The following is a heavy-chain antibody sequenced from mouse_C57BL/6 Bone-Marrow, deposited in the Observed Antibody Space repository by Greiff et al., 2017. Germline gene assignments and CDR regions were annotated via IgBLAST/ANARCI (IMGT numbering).Heavy chain of an antibody. Sequence: EVQRVESGAELVKPGASVKLSCTASGFTIKDYYMHWVKQRTEQGLEWIGRIDPEGGETKYAPKFQGKATITADTSSTTAYLQLSSLTSEDTAVYYCARLWYYGSSRYFDVWGTGTTVTVSS. D-gene: IGHD1-1*01. CDR3: ARLWYYGSSRYFDV. CDR2: IDPEGGET. J-gene: IGHJ1*03. CDR1: GFTIKDYY. V-gene: IGHV14-2*01.